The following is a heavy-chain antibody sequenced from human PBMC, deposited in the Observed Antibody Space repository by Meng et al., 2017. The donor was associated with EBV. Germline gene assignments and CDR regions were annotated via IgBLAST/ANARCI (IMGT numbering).Heavy chain of an antibody. CDR1: GGTFSSYA. V-gene: IGHV1-69*06. CDR3: ARAEIAAAGRLDY. J-gene: IGHJ4*02. CDR2: IIPIFGTA. Sequence: QVRRVESGAEVKKPGTPWKVPCKASGGTFSSYAISWVRQAPGQGLEWMGGIIPIFGTANYAQKFQGRVTITADKSTSTAYMELSSLRSEDTAVYYCARAEIAAAGRLDYWGQGTLVTVSS. D-gene: IGHD6-13*01.